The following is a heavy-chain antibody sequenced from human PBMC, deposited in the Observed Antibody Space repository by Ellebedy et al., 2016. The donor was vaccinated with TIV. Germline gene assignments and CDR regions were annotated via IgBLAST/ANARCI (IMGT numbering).Heavy chain of an antibody. CDR1: GHIFTSYG. CDR2: INTGNGNT. V-gene: IGHV1-3*04. D-gene: IGHD3-3*01. J-gene: IGHJ6*02. CDR3: ATREWQDPMDV. Sequence: ASVKVSXKASGHIFTSYGIHWVRQAPGQRPEWMGWINTGNGNTKYSQKFQGRITITRDTSATTAYMELSGLMSDDTAVYYCATREWQDPMDVWGQGTTVIVSS.